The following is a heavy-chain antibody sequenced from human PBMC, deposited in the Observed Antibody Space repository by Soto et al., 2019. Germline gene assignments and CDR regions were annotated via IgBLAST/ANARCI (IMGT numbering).Heavy chain of an antibody. CDR1: GGSISSGGYY. J-gene: IGHJ4*02. D-gene: IGHD4-4*01. CDR2: IYYTGST. V-gene: IGHV4-31*03. CDR3: ARVKSNYGRYFFDF. Sequence: QVQLQESGPGLVKPSQTLSLTCTVSGGSISSGGYYWSWIRQHPGKGLEWIGYIYYTGSTYYNPSLKSRVTISVDTSKNQFSLKLSSVTAADTAMYYCARVKSNYGRYFFDFWGQGTLVTVSS.